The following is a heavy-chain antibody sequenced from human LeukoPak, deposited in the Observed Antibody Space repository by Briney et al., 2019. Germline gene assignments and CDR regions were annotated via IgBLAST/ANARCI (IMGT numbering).Heavy chain of an antibody. V-gene: IGHV3-48*03. Sequence: GGSLRLSCATSGFRFGYYEMNWVRQAPGEGLEWVSYIKSSGSSIYYADSVKGRFTISRDNAKNSLYLQMNSLRPEDTAIYYCARGGRCSGDNCYATLYDYWGQGTVVTVSS. CDR3: ARGGRCSGDNCYATLYDY. J-gene: IGHJ4*02. CDR1: GFRFGYYE. D-gene: IGHD2-15*01. CDR2: IKSSGSSI.